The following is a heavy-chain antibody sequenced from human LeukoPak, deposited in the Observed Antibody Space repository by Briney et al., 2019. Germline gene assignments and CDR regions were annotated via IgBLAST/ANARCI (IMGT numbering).Heavy chain of an antibody. CDR3: ARLVGNYYDSSGYYRLFDY. CDR1: GFTFDDYA. V-gene: IGHV3-9*01. CDR2: ISWNSGSI. Sequence: GGSLRLSCAASGFTFDDYAMHWVRQAPGKGLEWVSGISWNSGSIGYADSVKGRFTISRDNAKNSLYLQMNSLRAEDTAVYYCARLVGNYYDSSGYYRLFDYWGQGTLVTVSS. J-gene: IGHJ4*02. D-gene: IGHD3-22*01.